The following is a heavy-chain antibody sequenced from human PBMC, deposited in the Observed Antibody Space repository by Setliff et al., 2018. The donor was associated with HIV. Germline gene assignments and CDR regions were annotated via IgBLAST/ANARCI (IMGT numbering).Heavy chain of an antibody. J-gene: IGHJ2*01. D-gene: IGHD6-25*01. CDR1: GGSITSYY. CDR2: IFDSGTT. CDR3: ARRPTQYSSDWYFDL. V-gene: IGHV4-59*08. Sequence: PSETLSLTCTVSGGSITSYYWNWIRQSPGKGLEWIGYIFDSGTTKYNPSVTSRVTISVDASKNQFFLQLISVTAADTAVYYCARRPTQYSSDWYFDLWGRGTLVTVSS.